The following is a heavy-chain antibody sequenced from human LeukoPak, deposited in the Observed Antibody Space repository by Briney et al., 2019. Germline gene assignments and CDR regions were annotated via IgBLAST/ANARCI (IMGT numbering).Heavy chain of an antibody. CDR1: GFTFSSYD. V-gene: IGHV3-48*03. Sequence: GGSLRLSCAASGFTFSSYDVNWIRQAPGKGLEWVSHISHSGTIYYADSVKGRFTISRDNAKNSLDLQMNSLRAEDTAVYFCARQTTTLTQFDYWGKGNGHSVSS. D-gene: IGHD4-11*01. CDR3: ARQTTTLTQFDY. CDR2: ISHSGTI. J-gene: IGHJ4*02.